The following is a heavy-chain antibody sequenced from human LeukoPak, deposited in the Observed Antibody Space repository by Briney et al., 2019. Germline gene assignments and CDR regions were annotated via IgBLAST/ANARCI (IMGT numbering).Heavy chain of an antibody. V-gene: IGHV3-30*02. CDR1: GFTFSTYG. CDR2: IRYDGNNK. CDR3: AKDGRQRKTYFYGSESANAFDI. D-gene: IGHD3-10*01. Sequence: PGGSLRLSCAASGFTFSTYGMHWVRQAPGKGLEWVAFIRYDGNNKFYADSVKGRFTFSRDNSKNTLYLQMNSLRAEDTAVYYCAKDGRQRKTYFYGSESANAFDIWGQGTMVTVSS. J-gene: IGHJ3*02.